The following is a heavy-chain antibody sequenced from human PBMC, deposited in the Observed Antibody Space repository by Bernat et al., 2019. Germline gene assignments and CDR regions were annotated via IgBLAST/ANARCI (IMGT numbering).Heavy chain of an antibody. D-gene: IGHD6-19*01. J-gene: IGHJ4*02. CDR3: ASLGPGIAVAGIVY. CDR1: GFTVSSNY. CDR2: IYSGGST. V-gene: IGHV3-66*01. Sequence: EVQLVESGGGLVQPGGSLRLSCAASGFTVSSNYMSWVRQAPGKGLDWVSVIYSGGSTYYADSVKGRFTISRDNSKNTLYLQMNSLRAEDTAVYYCASLGPGIAVAGIVYWGQGTLVTVSS.